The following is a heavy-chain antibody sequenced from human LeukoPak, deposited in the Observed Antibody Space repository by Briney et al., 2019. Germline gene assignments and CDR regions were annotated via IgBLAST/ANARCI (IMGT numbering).Heavy chain of an antibody. V-gene: IGHV3-30*18. CDR2: IAYDGSNK. Sequence: GGSLRLSCAASGFTFSNYGMHWVRQSPGKGLEWVAIIAYDGSNKYYADSVMGRFTIPGDNSKKTLYLQMNNLRAEDTAVYYCAKEKGEDTAYPLWDYWGQGTLVTVSS. D-gene: IGHD5-18*01. CDR3: AKEKGEDTAYPLWDY. CDR1: GFTFSNYG. J-gene: IGHJ4*02.